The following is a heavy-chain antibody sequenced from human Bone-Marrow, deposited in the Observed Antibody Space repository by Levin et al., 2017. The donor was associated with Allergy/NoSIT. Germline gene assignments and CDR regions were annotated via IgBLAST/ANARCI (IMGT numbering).Heavy chain of an antibody. D-gene: IGHD6-25*01. CDR1: GFALSNYP. CDR3: AKLTPAASAADY. V-gene: IGHV3-23*01. Sequence: PGGSLRLSCAASGFALSNYPMSWVRQVPGRGLEWVSSISNNGDRTYHADSVEGRFTVSRDNSKNTVYLQMKSLRVEDTAMYFCAKLTPAASAADYWGQGTLVTVSS. J-gene: IGHJ4*02. CDR2: ISNNGDRT.